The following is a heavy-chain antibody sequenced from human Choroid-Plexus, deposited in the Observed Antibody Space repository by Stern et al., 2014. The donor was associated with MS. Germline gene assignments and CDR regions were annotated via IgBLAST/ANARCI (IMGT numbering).Heavy chain of an antibody. Sequence: EVQLVESGGDLVQPGGSLRLSCAASGITVSSNYMSWVRQAPGKGLEWVSGIYSGGNTDYADSVKGRFTISRDNSKHTLYLQMNSLRADDTGVYFCATYSSGWYGGMDVWGPGTTVTVSS. J-gene: IGHJ6*02. V-gene: IGHV3-66*02. CDR1: GITVSSNY. D-gene: IGHD6-19*01. CDR2: IYSGGNT. CDR3: ATYSSGWYGGMDV.